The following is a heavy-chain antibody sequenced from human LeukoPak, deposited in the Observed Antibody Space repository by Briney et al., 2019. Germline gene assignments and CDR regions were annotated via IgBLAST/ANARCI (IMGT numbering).Heavy chain of an antibody. Sequence: SETLSLTCTVSGASNRSGDYYWSWIRQPPGKGLEWIGYIYDSGSTYYNPSLKSRITISVDTSENRFSLKLSSVTATDTAVYYCARDCSGGSCYGAFDIWGQGTMVTVSS. CDR2: IYDSGST. V-gene: IGHV4-30-4*01. CDR1: GASNRSGDYY. J-gene: IGHJ3*02. CDR3: ARDCSGGSCYGAFDI. D-gene: IGHD2-15*01.